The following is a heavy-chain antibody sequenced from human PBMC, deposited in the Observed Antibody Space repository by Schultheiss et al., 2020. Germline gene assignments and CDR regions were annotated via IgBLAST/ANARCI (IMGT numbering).Heavy chain of an antibody. CDR2: ISGSGGTT. D-gene: IGHD3-22*01. J-gene: IGHJ4*02. CDR1: GFTFSGNA. V-gene: IGHV3-23*01. Sequence: SCAASGFTFSGNAMSWVRQAPGKGLERVSFISGSGGTTYFADSVKGRFTISRDNSKNTLYLQMNSLRAEDTAVYYCAKDRYDSSGYYYFDYWGQGTLVTVSS. CDR3: AKDRYDSSGYYYFDY.